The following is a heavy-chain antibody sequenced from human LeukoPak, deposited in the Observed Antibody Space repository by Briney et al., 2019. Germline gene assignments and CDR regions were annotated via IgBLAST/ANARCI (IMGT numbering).Heavy chain of an antibody. D-gene: IGHD2-2*01. Sequence: GESLRLSCAASGFTSSAYDMHWVRQITGGGLEWVSTSGTVGDTFYSDSVKGQFTISRENAKNSVHLQMNSLRVEDSAIYFCVRAAMPYIINGRRFDYWGQGTLVTVSS. J-gene: IGHJ4*02. CDR2: SGTVGDT. CDR3: VRAAMPYIINGRRFDY. V-gene: IGHV3-13*04. CDR1: GFTSSAYD.